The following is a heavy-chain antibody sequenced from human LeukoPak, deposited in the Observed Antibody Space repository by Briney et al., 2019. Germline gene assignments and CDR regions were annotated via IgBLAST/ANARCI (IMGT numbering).Heavy chain of an antibody. CDR3: ARGPVAGPLDY. V-gene: IGHV4-4*02. CDR1: GGSISSSNW. CDR2: IYHSGST. Sequence: RSETLSLTGAVSGGSISSSNWWSWLRQPPGKGLEWIVEIYHSGSTNYNPSLKSRVTISVDKSKNQFALKLSSVTAEDTAVYYCARGPVAGPLDYWGQGTLVTVSS. D-gene: IGHD6-19*01. J-gene: IGHJ4*02.